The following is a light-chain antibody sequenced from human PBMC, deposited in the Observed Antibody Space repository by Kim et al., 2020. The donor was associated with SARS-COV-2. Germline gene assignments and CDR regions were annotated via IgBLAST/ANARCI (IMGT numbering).Light chain of an antibody. V-gene: IGLV3-19*01. CDR3: NSRDSSGNHLV. CDR2: GKN. Sequence: LGQTVRITCQGYSLRYFYASWYQQKPGQAPVLVIYGKNYRPSGIPDRFSGSSSGNTASLTITGAQAEDEADYYCNSRDSSGNHLVFGGGTQLTVL. J-gene: IGLJ3*02. CDR1: SLRYFY.